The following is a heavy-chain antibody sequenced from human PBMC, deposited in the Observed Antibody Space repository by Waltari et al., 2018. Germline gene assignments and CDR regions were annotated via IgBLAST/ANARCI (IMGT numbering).Heavy chain of an antibody. Sequence: QVQLVQSGAEVKKPGASVKVSCKASGYTFTSYDINWVRQATGQGLEWMGWMNPNSGNTGYARKFQGRVTITRNTSIRTAYMELSSLRSEDTAVYYCARGDWIHPLAAYYFDYWGQGTLVTVYS. CDR1: GYTFTSYD. D-gene: IGHD1-1*01. V-gene: IGHV1-8*03. J-gene: IGHJ4*02. CDR3: ARGDWIHPLAAYYFDY. CDR2: MNPNSGNT.